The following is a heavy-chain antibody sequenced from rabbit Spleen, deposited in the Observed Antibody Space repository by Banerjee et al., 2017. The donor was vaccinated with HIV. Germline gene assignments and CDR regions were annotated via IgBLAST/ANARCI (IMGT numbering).Heavy chain of an antibody. D-gene: IGHD7-1*01. CDR3: ARFYAGYGDFGYAAM. J-gene: IGHJ4*01. Sequence: QSLEESGGGLVKPGASLTLTCKASGFSFNSGYDMCWVRQAPGKGLEWIACIDGDSSGGTYYANWAKGRFTISKTSSTTVTLQMTSLTVADTATYFCARFYAGYGDFGYAAMWGPGTLVTVS. CDR1: GFSFNSGYD. V-gene: IGHV1S40*01. CDR2: IDGDSSGGT.